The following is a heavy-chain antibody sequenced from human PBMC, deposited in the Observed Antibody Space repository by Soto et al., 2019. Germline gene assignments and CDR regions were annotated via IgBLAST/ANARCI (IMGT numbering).Heavy chain of an antibody. J-gene: IGHJ4*02. CDR2: VTGGGDFT. Sequence: GGSLRLSCAASGFTFIDYAMNWVRQAPGKGLEWVSAVTGGGDFTHYADSVTGRFTISRDNSKNTLYLQMNSLRAEDTAIYYCAKAGGGYSDYSQIDYWGQGTLVTVSS. CDR1: GFTFIDYA. D-gene: IGHD5-12*01. V-gene: IGHV3-23*01. CDR3: AKAGGGYSDYSQIDY.